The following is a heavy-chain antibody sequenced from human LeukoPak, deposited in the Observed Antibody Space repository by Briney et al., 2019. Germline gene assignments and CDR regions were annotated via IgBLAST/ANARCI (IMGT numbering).Heavy chain of an antibody. CDR1: GGSFSGYY. V-gene: IGHV4-34*01. CDR3: ARPTNPTVTTDYWYFDL. J-gene: IGHJ2*01. CDR2: INHSGST. D-gene: IGHD4-17*01. Sequence: SETLSLTCAVYGGSFSGYYWSWIRQPPGKGLEWIGEINHSGSTNYNPSLRSRVTISVDTSKDQFSLKLGSVTAADTAVYYCARPTNPTVTTDYWYFDLWGRGTLVTVSS.